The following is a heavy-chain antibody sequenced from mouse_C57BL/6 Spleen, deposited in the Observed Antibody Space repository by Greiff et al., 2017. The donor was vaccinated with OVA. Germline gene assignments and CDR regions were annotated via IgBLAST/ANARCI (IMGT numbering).Heavy chain of an antibody. J-gene: IGHJ4*01. CDR1: GFSLTSYG. CDR2: IWGGGST. CDR3: DKRRGGDYYYAMDD. V-gene: IGHV2-9*01. D-gene: IGHD3-3*01. Sequence: VQLVESGPGLVAPSQSLSITCTVSGFSLTSYGVDWVRQPPGKGLEWLGVIWGGGSTNYNSALMSRLSLRKDTSKSRVFVKMNSLQTEDTAMYYSDKRRGGDYYYAMDDGGQGTSVTVSS.